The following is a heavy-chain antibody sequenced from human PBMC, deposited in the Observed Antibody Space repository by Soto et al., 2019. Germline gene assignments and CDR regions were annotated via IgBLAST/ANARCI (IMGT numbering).Heavy chain of an antibody. CDR1: GFTFTSSA. CDR3: AAHGLGAVAGTYFDY. Sequence: GASVKVSCKASGFTFTSSAMQWVRQARGQRLEWIGWIVVGSGNTNYAQKFQERVTITRDMSTSTAYMELSSLRSEDTAVYYCAAHGLGAVAGTYFDYWGQGTLVTVSS. J-gene: IGHJ4*02. D-gene: IGHD6-19*01. V-gene: IGHV1-58*02. CDR2: IVVGSGNT.